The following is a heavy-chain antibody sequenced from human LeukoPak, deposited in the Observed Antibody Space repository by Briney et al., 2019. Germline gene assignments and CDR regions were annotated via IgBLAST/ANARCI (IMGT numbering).Heavy chain of an antibody. Sequence: ASVKVSCKASGYTFTSYAMHWVRQAPGQRLEWMGWINAGNGNTKYSQKFQGRVTITRDTSASTAYMGLSSLRSEDTAVYYCARDFGYGSGSYSFDYWGQGTLVTVSS. CDR2: INAGNGNT. CDR1: GYTFTSYA. CDR3: ARDFGYGSGSYSFDY. J-gene: IGHJ4*02. D-gene: IGHD3-10*01. V-gene: IGHV1-3*01.